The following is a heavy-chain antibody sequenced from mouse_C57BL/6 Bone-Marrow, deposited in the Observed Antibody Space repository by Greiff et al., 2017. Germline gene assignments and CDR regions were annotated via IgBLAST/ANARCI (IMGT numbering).Heavy chain of an antibody. CDR3: ARGDYYGSSYWYFEV. CDR2: INPGSGGT. J-gene: IGHJ1*03. Sequence: VQLQQSGAELVRPGTSVKVSCKASGYAFTNYLIEWVKQRPGQGLEWIGVINPGSGGTNYNEKFKGKVTLTADKSSSTAYMQLSRLTSEDSAVYFCARGDYYGSSYWYFEVWGTGTTVTVSA. V-gene: IGHV1-54*01. D-gene: IGHD1-1*01. CDR1: GYAFTNYL.